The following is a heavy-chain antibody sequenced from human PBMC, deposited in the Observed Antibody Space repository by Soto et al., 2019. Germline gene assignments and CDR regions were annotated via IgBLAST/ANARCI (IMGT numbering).Heavy chain of an antibody. D-gene: IGHD3-9*01. CDR3: ARGRHYDILTGYYGY. Sequence: QVQLQQWGAGLLKPSETLSLTCAVYGGSFSGYYWSWIRQPPGKGLEWIGEINHSGSTNYNPSLKIRVTISVHTSKNQFSPKLSSVTAAETAVYYCARGRHYDILTGYYGYWGQGTLVTVSS. V-gene: IGHV4-34*01. CDR1: GGSFSGYY. J-gene: IGHJ4*02. CDR2: INHSGST.